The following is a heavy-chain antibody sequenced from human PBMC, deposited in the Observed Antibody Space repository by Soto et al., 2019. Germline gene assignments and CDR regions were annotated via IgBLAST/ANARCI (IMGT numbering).Heavy chain of an antibody. Sequence: QVQLVQSGAEVKEPGASVKVSCKASGYTFITYGMSWVRQAPGQGLDWMGWISTYNGDTKYADRLQGRVAMTTDTATGTAYMELRSLRSDDTAVYYCARGPTDYYDNSGDYSLDYWGLGTLVTVSS. CDR2: ISTYNGDT. CDR3: ARGPTDYYDNSGDYSLDY. D-gene: IGHD3-22*01. V-gene: IGHV1-18*01. CDR1: GYTFITYG. J-gene: IGHJ4*02.